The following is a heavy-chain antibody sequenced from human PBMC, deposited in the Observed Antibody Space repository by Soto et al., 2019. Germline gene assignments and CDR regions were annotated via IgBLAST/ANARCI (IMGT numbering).Heavy chain of an antibody. CDR1: GASIITDNYF. CDR3: ARRRASDYGGNHHPYYFDR. CDR2: ISYSGRT. Sequence: SETLSLTCTVSGASIITDNYFWVWIRQSPRRGLELIGSISYSGRTYDNPSLQSRVTISIDASKNQFSLKLTSVTTADTAVYYCARRRASDYGGNHHPYYFDRWGQGAPVTVSS. J-gene: IGHJ4*02. D-gene: IGHD4-17*01. V-gene: IGHV4-39*01.